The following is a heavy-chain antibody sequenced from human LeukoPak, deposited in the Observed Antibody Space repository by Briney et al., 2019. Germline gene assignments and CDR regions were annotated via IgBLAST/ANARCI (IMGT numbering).Heavy chain of an antibody. V-gene: IGHV4-34*01. CDR3: ARGEMATIVGFDY. D-gene: IGHD5-24*01. CDR2: INHSGST. Sequence: GSLRLSCAASGFTVSSNYMSWIRQPPGKGLEWIGEINHSGSTNYNPSLKSRVTISVDTSKNQFSLKLSSVTAADTAVYYCARGEMATIVGFDYWGQGTLVTVSS. J-gene: IGHJ4*02. CDR1: GFTVSSNY.